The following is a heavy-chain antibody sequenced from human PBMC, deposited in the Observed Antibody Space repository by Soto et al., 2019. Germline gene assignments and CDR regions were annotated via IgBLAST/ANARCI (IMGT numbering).Heavy chain of an antibody. CDR2: IYSGGST. CDR3: ASPPPYYDFWSGYLDY. J-gene: IGHJ4*02. D-gene: IGHD3-3*01. Sequence: EVQLVESGGGLVQPGGSLRLSCAASGFTVSSNYMSWVRQAPGKGLEWVSVIYSGGSTYYADSVKGRFTISRDNSKNTRYLQMNSLRAEDTAVYYCASPPPYYDFWSGYLDYWGQGTLVTVSS. CDR1: GFTVSSNY. V-gene: IGHV3-66*01.